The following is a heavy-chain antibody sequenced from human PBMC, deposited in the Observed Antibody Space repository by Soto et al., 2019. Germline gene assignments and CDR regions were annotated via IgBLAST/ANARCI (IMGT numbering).Heavy chain of an antibody. CDR3: AKHEGYCSTTTCSNFDY. Sequence: PGESLKISCKGSGFTFTSYWIAWVRQMPGKGLEWMGIIYPGDSDSSYSPSFQGQVTILADKSINTAYLHWSSLKASDTAIYYCAKHEGYCSTTTCSNFDYWGQGTLVTVSS. V-gene: IGHV5-51*01. D-gene: IGHD2-2*01. CDR1: GFTFTSYW. J-gene: IGHJ4*02. CDR2: IYPGDSDS.